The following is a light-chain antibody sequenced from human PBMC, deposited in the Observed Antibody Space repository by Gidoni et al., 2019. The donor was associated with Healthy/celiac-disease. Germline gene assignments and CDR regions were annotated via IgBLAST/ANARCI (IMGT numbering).Light chain of an antibody. V-gene: IGKV1D-43*01. CDR1: QGISSY. Sequence: ASRMTQSPFSLSASVADRVTITCWASQGISSYLAWYQQKPAKAPKLFIYYASSLQSGVPSRFSGSGSGTDYTLTISSLQPEDFATYYCQQYYSTPPGTFGPGTKVDIK. J-gene: IGKJ3*01. CDR2: YAS. CDR3: QQYYSTPPGT.